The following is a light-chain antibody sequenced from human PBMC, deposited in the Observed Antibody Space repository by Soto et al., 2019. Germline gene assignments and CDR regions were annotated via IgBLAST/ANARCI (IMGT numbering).Light chain of an antibody. CDR3: QPYNNWPLT. Sequence: EVFMTQSPATVSVAAVEFVTSSCRASQGIGDTLAWYQHKPGQTPRLLIYDTSTRATGVPARFSGSRSGPEFTLTINSLQSEDFAIYYCQPYNNWPLTFGGGTKVDIK. CDR2: DTS. V-gene: IGKV3-15*01. J-gene: IGKJ4*01. CDR1: QGIGDT.